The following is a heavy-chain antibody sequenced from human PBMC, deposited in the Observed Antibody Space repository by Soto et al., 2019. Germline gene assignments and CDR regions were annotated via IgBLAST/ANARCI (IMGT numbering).Heavy chain of an antibody. V-gene: IGHV4-30-4*01. CDR1: GGSISSGDYY. CDR3: ARDLVVAAYFYYYGMDV. CDR2: IYYSGST. D-gene: IGHD2-15*01. J-gene: IGHJ6*02. Sequence: PSETLSLTCTVSGGSISSGDYYWSWIRQPPGKGLEWIGYIYYSGSTYYNPSLKSRVTISVDTSKNQFSLKLSSVTAADTAVYYCARDLVVAAYFYYYGMDVWGQGTTVTVCS.